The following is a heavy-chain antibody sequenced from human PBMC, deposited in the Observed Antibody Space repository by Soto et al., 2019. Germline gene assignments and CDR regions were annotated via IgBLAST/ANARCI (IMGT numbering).Heavy chain of an antibody. D-gene: IGHD1-26*01. CDR2: LSDSGNNI. Sequence: EVQLLESGGGLVQPGGSLRLSCAASGFTFSTYAMTWVRQAPGKGLEWVSSLSDSGNNIYYADSVKGRVTISRDNSKNTLYLQMNSLRAEDTAVYYCAKDGQVGGWYYFGNWGQGTLVTVSS. CDR1: GFTFSTYA. J-gene: IGHJ4*02. CDR3: AKDGQVGGWYYFGN. V-gene: IGHV3-23*01.